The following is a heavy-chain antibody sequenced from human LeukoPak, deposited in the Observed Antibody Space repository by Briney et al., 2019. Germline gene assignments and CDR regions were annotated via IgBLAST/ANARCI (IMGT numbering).Heavy chain of an antibody. J-gene: IGHJ6*03. V-gene: IGHV4-31*03. Sequence: IPSQTLSLTCTVSGGSISSGGYYWSWIRQHPGKGLEWIGYIYYSGSTYYNPSLKSRVTISVDTSKNQFSLKLSSVTAAGTAVYYCARDRYSSLSSYYMDVWGKGTTVTVSS. CDR2: IYYSGST. CDR3: ARDRYSSLSSYYMDV. D-gene: IGHD6-6*01. CDR1: GGSISSGGYY.